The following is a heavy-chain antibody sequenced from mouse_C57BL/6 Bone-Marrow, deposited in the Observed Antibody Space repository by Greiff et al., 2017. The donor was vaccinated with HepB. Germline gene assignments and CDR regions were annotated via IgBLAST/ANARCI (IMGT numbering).Heavy chain of an antibody. Sequence: EVQLVESGGGLVQPGGSRGLSCEGSGFTFSGFWMSWVRQTPGKTLEWIGDINSDGSAINYAPSIKDRFTIFRDNDKSTLYLQMSNVRSEDTATYVCMRPGGNYVRFAYWGQGTLVTVSA. V-gene: IGHV11-2*01. CDR1: GFTFSGFW. CDR3: MRPGGNYVRFAY. CDR2: INSDGSAI. D-gene: IGHD2-1*01. J-gene: IGHJ3*01.